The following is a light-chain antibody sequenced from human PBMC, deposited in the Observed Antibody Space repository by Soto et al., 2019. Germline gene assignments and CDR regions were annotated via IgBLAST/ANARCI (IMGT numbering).Light chain of an antibody. Sequence: IRMTQSPSSLSASVGDRVTITCRASQSISSYLNWYQQKPGKAPKLLIYAASSLQSGVPSRFSGSGSGTDFTLTIRSLQPEDFATYYCQQPISFPITFGQGTRLEIK. CDR3: QQPISFPIT. V-gene: IGKV1-39*01. J-gene: IGKJ5*01. CDR1: QSISSY. CDR2: AAS.